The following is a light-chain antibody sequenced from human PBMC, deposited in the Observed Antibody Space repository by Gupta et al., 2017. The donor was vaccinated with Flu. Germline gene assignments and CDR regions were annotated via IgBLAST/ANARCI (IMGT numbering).Light chain of an antibody. CDR1: QSIRKW. J-gene: IGKJ2*01. V-gene: IGKV1-5*03. CDR2: MES. CDR3: QQEDNYSGT. Sequence: PSTLSASVGDRVTITCRASQSIRKWLAWYQQKPGKAPKLLIYMESRVESGVPSRFSGSGSGTEFTLTISSRQPEDFANYYCQQEDNYSGTFGQGTKLEIK.